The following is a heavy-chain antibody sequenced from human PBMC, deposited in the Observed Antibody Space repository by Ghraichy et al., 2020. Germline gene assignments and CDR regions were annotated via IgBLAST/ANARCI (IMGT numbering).Heavy chain of an antibody. Sequence: GGSLRLSCAASGFTFSHNWLHWVRQAPGKGLVWVSRINSEGSWTNYADSVQGRFTISRDNAKSTLYLQMNSLRAEDTAVYYCARENSPYSSSNVPSSYGMDVWGQGTTVTVS. CDR1: GFTFSHNW. D-gene: IGHD6-13*01. V-gene: IGHV3-74*01. CDR2: INSEGSWT. CDR3: ARENSPYSSSNVPSSYGMDV. J-gene: IGHJ6*02.